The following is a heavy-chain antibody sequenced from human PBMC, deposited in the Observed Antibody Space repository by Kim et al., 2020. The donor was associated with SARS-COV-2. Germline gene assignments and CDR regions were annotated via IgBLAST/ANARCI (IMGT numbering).Heavy chain of an antibody. D-gene: IGHD6-13*01. CDR1: GDSVSSNNAA. Sequence: SQTLSLTCAISGDSVSSNNAAWNWISQSPSRGLEWLGRTFYRSNWQNEYAMSVRSRITISSDTYKNQFSLQLHSVTPEDAALYYCAREGTRGSTWYNSFDQWGQGTRVTVPT. CDR3: AREGTRGSTWYNSFDQ. CDR2: TFYRSNWQN. J-gene: IGHJ4*02. V-gene: IGHV6-1*01.